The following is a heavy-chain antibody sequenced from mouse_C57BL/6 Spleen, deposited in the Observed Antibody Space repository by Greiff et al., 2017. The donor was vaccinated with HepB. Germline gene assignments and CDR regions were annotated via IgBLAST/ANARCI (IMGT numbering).Heavy chain of an antibody. CDR3: ARSKPHYDYDVRAMDY. CDR1: GYTFTSYW. CDR2: IYPGSGST. V-gene: IGHV1-55*01. Sequence: QVQLQQPGAELVKPGASVKMSCKASGYTFTSYWITWVKQRPGQGLEWIGDIYPGSGSTNYNEKFKSKATLTVDTSSSTAYMQLSSLTSEDSAVYYCARSKPHYDYDVRAMDYWGQGTSVTVSS. J-gene: IGHJ4*01. D-gene: IGHD2-4*01.